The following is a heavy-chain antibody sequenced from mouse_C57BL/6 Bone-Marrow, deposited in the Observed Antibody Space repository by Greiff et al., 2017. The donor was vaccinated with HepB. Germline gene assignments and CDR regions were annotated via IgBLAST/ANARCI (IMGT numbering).Heavy chain of an antibody. D-gene: IGHD2-2*01. CDR1: GFTFSSYA. V-gene: IGHV5-4*01. CDR3: ARDQKDGYDVWAMDY. J-gene: IGHJ4*01. CDR2: ISDGGSYT. Sequence: EVKLMESGGGLVKPGGSLKLSCAASGFTFSSYAMSWVRQTPEKRLEWVATISDGGSYTYYPDNVKGRFTISRDNAKNNLYLQMSHLKSEDTAMYYCARDQKDGYDVWAMDYWGQGTSVTVSS.